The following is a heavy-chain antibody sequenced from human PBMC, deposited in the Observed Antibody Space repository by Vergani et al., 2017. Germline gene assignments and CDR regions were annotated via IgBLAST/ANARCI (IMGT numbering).Heavy chain of an antibody. CDR2: LSASDRRT. CDR1: GFTFIMHA. Sequence: EVQLLESGGDLVQPGGSLRLSCAASGFTFIMHAMSWVRQAPGKGLEWVSTLSASDRRTHYSDSVKGRFTISRDNSKNTLFLHMNSLRPEDTAVYYCAKSRGYYSTDGFDIWGQGTMVTVSS. CDR3: AKSRGYYSTDGFDI. J-gene: IGHJ3*02. D-gene: IGHD2-15*01. V-gene: IGHV3-23*01.